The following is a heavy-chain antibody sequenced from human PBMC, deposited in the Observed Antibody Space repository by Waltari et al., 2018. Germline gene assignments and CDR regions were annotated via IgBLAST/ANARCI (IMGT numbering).Heavy chain of an antibody. J-gene: IGHJ4*02. CDR3: ARVGPYSSSPPDY. CDR1: GYSISSGYY. V-gene: IGHV4-38-2*02. CDR2: NDHSGST. D-gene: IGHD6-6*01. Sequence: QVQLQESGPGLVKPSETLSLTCTASGYSISSGYYWGWIRQPPGKGLEWIGSNDHSGSTYYNPSLKSRVTISVDTSKNQFSLKLSSVTAADTAVYYCARVGPYSSSPPDYWGQGTLVTVSS.